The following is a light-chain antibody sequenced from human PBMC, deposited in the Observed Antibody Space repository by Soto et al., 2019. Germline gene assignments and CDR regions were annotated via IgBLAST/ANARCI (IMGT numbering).Light chain of an antibody. Sequence: EIVLTQSPAALSASPGERVILSCKASQSVTFNLAWYQQKPGQAPRLLIHTASTRATGIPARFSGGGSGTDFTLTISSLQSEDFAVYFWQQYANWPPYTFGQGTKVEIK. CDR2: TAS. J-gene: IGKJ2*01. V-gene: IGKV3-15*01. CDR3: QQYANWPPYT. CDR1: QSVTFN.